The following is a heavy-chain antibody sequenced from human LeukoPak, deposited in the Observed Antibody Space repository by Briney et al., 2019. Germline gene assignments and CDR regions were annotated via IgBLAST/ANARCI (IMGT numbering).Heavy chain of an antibody. J-gene: IGHJ4*02. CDR2: ISANNGDT. Sequence: ASVKVSCTASGYTFTSYGIAWVRQAPGQGLQWMGWISANNGDTSYSQKLQGRVTMTTDTSTNTAYIELRSLTSDDTAVYYCARDPPGLTLGSPGDYWGQGTLVIVSS. CDR3: ARDPPGLTLGSPGDY. D-gene: IGHD3-16*01. V-gene: IGHV1-18*01. CDR1: GYTFTSYG.